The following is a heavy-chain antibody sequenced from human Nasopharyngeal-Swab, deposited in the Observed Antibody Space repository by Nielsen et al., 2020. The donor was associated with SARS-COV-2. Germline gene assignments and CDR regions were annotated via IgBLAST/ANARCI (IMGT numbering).Heavy chain of an antibody. V-gene: IGHV3-21*04. CDR2: IGSRSGFI. Sequence: GESLKISCAASGFTFSSYSMNWVRQTPGKGLEWVSSIGSRSGFIYFADSVQGRFTISRDNAKNSVYLEMNSLRAEGTAIYYCAKARVELTRNDAFDVWGRGTLVTVSS. CDR1: GFTFSSYS. CDR3: AKARVELTRNDAFDV. D-gene: IGHD1-7*01. J-gene: IGHJ3*01.